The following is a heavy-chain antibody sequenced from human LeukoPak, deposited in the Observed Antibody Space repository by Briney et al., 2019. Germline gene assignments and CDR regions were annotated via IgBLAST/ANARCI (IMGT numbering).Heavy chain of an antibody. J-gene: IGHJ4*02. D-gene: IGHD3/OR15-3a*01. CDR2: ISWNSGLI. Sequence: GGSLRLSCAASGFSFDEYAMHWVRQAPGKGLEWVSGISWNSGLIDYADSVKGRFTISRDNAKNSLYLQMNSLKAEDTAFYYCAKVGIFGLVTYYFDYWGQGTLVTVSS. CDR3: AKVGIFGLVTYYFDY. CDR1: GFSFDEYA. V-gene: IGHV3-9*01.